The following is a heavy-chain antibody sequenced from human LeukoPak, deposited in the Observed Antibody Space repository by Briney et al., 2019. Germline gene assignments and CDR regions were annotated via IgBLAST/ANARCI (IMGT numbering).Heavy chain of an antibody. Sequence: GGSLRLSCAASGFTFSSYSMNWVRQAPGKGREWVSSISSSSSYIYYADSVKGRFTISRDNAKNSLYLQMNSLRAEDTAVYYCARDGGDHYYYYMDVWGKGTTVTVSS. J-gene: IGHJ6*03. V-gene: IGHV3-21*01. CDR3: ARDGGDHYYYYMDV. D-gene: IGHD4-17*01. CDR1: GFTFSSYS. CDR2: ISSSSSYI.